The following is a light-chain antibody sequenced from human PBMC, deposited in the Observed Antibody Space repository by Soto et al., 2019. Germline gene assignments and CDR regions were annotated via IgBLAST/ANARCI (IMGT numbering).Light chain of an antibody. CDR2: GAS. CDR1: QTFSRS. J-gene: IGKJ1*01. CDR3: QQSYHTPQT. V-gene: IGKV1-39*01. Sequence: DIQMTQSPSSLSASVGDRVTITCRASQTFSRSLNLYQQISGRAPVLLIYGASSLQSGVPSRFSGSGSGTDFTLTISSLQPEDFATYYCQQSYHTPQTFGQGTKVEI.